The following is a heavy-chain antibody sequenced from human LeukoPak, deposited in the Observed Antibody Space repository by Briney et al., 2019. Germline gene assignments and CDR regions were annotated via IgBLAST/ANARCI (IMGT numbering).Heavy chain of an antibody. CDR3: ARDVKYYFGSGSYQ. CDR1: GFTFSYFV. CDR2: IDTNEDIT. D-gene: IGHD3-10*01. Sequence: PGGSLRLSCEASGFTFSYFVMHWVRQSPGKGLEYVAGIDTNEDITYYARSMKGRFTISRDNDKNTVYPQMDSLRPEDTAVYYCARDVKYYFGSGSYQWGQGTLVTVSS. J-gene: IGHJ4*02. V-gene: IGHV3-64*01.